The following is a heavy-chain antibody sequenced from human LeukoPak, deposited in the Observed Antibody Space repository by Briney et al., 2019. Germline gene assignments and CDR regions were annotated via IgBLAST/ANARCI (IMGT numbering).Heavy chain of an antibody. J-gene: IGHJ4*02. Sequence: GGSLRLSCAASGFTFSSYGMSWVRQAPGKGPEWVSAISGSGGSTYYADSVKGRFTISRDNSKNTLYLQMDSLRAEDTAVYYCASSGYRENYFDYWGQGTLVTVSS. V-gene: IGHV3-23*01. D-gene: IGHD3-22*01. CDR3: ASSGYRENYFDY. CDR1: GFTFSSYG. CDR2: ISGSGGST.